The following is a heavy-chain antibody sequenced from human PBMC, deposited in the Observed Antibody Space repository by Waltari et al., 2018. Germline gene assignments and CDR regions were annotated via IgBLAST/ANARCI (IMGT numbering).Heavy chain of an antibody. D-gene: IGHD5-12*01. CDR3: AREVPRNGYIGLIYYYMDV. V-gene: IGHV4-39*01. CDR1: GGSLSSSSYF. Sequence: QLQLQESGPGLVKPSETLSLTCPVPGGSLSSSSYFWAWIRQPPGKGLGWIGSIYYSGSTYYNLSLKSRVTISVDRSTNQVSLKLTSVTAADTAVYFCAREVPRNGYIGLIYYYMDVWGKGTTVTVSS. CDR2: IYYSGST. J-gene: IGHJ6*03.